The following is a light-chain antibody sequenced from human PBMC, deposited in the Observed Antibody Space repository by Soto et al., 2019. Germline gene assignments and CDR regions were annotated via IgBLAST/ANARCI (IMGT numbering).Light chain of an antibody. CDR3: SSYTLKSGWV. Sequence: QSALTQPASVSGSPGQSITIACAGTNSDIGHYNYVSWYQQHPGQAPKLIISEVTSRPSGVSDRFSGSKSGITASLTISGLQTDDEADYYCSSYTLKSGWVFGGGTKLTVL. V-gene: IGLV2-14*01. J-gene: IGLJ3*02. CDR2: EVT. CDR1: NSDIGHYNY.